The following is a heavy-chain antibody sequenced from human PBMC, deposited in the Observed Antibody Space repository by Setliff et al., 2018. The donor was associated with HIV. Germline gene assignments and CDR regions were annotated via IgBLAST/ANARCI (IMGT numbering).Heavy chain of an antibody. D-gene: IGHD6-25*01. J-gene: IGHJ6*02. CDR1: GGSINSGSYY. Sequence: SETLSLTCTVSGGSINSGSYYWNWIRQPAGKGLEWIGHIYASGSTNYNPSLKSRVTMSVDTSKNQFSLKLNSLIAADTAVYFCARGARTPLSGYYHDYNGMDVWGQGTTVTVSS. CDR3: ARGARTPLSGYYHDYNGMDV. V-gene: IGHV4-61*09. CDR2: IYASGST.